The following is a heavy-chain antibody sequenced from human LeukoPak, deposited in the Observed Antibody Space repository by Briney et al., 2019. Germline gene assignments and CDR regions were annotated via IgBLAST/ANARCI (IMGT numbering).Heavy chain of an antibody. Sequence: ASVNVSCKASGYTFTNYGISWVRHAPGQGREWVGWISGYNGQTISTPSLQGRLTMTTDTSTSTAHMELTGLTSGDTAVYYCVRDIALIAAAGYYFDHWGQGTQVTVSS. CDR3: VRDIALIAAAGYYFDH. J-gene: IGHJ4*02. V-gene: IGHV1-18*01. CDR2: ISGYNGQT. D-gene: IGHD6-13*01. CDR1: GYTFTNYG.